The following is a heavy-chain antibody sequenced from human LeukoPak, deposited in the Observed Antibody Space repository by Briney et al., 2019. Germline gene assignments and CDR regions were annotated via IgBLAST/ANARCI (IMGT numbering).Heavy chain of an antibody. D-gene: IGHD6-13*01. J-gene: IGHJ4*02. CDR1: GFTFSNAW. Sequence: GGSLRLSCAASGFTFSNAWMNWVRQAPGKGLEWVAVISYDGSNKYYADSVKGRFTISRDNSKNTLYLQMNSLRAEDTAVYYCAKDRAAAGTFFDYWGQGTLVTVSS. CDR3: AKDRAAAGTFFDY. V-gene: IGHV3-30*18. CDR2: ISYDGSNK.